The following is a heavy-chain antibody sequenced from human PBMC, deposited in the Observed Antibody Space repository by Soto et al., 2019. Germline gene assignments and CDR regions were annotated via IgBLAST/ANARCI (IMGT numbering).Heavy chain of an antibody. J-gene: IGHJ4*02. D-gene: IGHD1-26*01. CDR1: EFPFSIYR. Sequence: PGGSLRLSCADSEFPFSIYRMNWVRQAPGKGLVWVSRIKSDGSGTSYADSVKGRFTISRDNAKNTLYLQMNSLRAEDTAVYYCKKSYWPVGNYWGQGIPVTVSS. V-gene: IGHV3-74*01. CDR3: KKSYWPVGNY. CDR2: IKSDGSGT.